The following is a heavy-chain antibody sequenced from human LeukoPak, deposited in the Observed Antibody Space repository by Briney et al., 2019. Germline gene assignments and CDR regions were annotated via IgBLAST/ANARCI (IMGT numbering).Heavy chain of an antibody. V-gene: IGHV6-1*01. D-gene: IGHD2-2*01. CDR2: TYYRSKWYN. CDR1: GDSVSSNSAA. J-gene: IGHJ6*04. Sequence: SQTLSLTCAISGDSVSSNSAAWNWIRQSPSRGLEWLGRTYYRSKWYNDYAVSVKSRITINPDTSKNQFSLQLNSVTPEDTAVYCCARDRVVQAAMGISEGYYYYSGMDVWGKGTTVTVSS. CDR3: ARDRVVQAAMGISEGYYYYSGMDV.